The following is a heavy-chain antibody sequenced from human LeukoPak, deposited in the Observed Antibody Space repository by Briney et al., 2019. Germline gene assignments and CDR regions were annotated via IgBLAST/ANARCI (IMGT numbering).Heavy chain of an antibody. CDR3: ARDSVVPAAMFFYFDY. V-gene: IGHV1-18*01. Sequence: ASVTVSCTASGYTFTSYGISWVRQAPGQGLEWMGWISAYNGNTNYAQKLQGRVTMTTDTSTSTAYMELRSLRSDDTAVYYCARDSVVPAAMFFYFDYWGQGTLVTVSS. CDR2: ISAYNGNT. J-gene: IGHJ4*02. CDR1: GYTFTSYG. D-gene: IGHD2-2*01.